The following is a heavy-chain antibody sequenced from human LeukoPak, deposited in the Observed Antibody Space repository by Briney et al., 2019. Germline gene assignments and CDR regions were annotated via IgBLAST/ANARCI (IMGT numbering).Heavy chain of an antibody. D-gene: IGHD6-13*01. CDR1: GGSISSYY. V-gene: IGHV4-59*08. J-gene: IGHJ2*01. CDR3: ARHEVAAAMGWHFDL. Sequence: PSETLSLTCTVSGGSISSYYWSWIRQPPGKGLEWIGYIYYSGSTNYNPSLKSRVTISVDTSKNQFSLKLSSVTAADTAVYYCARHEVAAAMGWHFDLWGRGTLVNVSS. CDR2: IYYSGST.